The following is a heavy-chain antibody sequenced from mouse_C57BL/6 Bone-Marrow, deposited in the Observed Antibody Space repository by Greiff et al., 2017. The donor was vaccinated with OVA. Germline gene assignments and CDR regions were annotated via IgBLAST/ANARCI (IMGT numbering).Heavy chain of an antibody. CDR2: IYPGDGDT. V-gene: IGHV1-82*01. D-gene: IGHD1-1*01. Sequence: VKLMESGPELVKPGASVKISCKASGYAFSSSWMNWVKQRPGKGLEWIGRIYPGDGDTNYNGKFKGKATLTADKSSSTAYMQLSSLTSEDSAVYFCASFITTVVATRAYWGQGTLVTVSA. CDR1: GYAFSSSW. CDR3: ASFITTVVATRAY. J-gene: IGHJ3*01.